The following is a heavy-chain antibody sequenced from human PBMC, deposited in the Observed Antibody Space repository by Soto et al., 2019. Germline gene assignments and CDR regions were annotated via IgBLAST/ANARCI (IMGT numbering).Heavy chain of an antibody. J-gene: IGHJ6*03. CDR2: ISSSGTRM. D-gene: IGHD3-9*01. CDR3: AREYYDVLTDYYRYYYIDV. CDR1: GFTISDYY. V-gene: IGHV3-11*01. Sequence: QVQLVESGGGLVQPGGSLRLSCTASGFTISDYYMTWIRQAPGKGLESVSYISSSGTRMYYADSVKGRFTISRDNAKNSLYLQLNSLRAEDTAVYYCAREYYDVLTDYYRYYYIDVWGKGITVTVSS.